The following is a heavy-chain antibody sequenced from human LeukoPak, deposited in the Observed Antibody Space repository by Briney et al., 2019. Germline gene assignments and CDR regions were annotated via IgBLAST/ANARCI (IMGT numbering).Heavy chain of an antibody. CDR1: GFTVSSNF. CDR2: ILTAGKT. J-gene: IGHJ3*02. Sequence: PGGSLSLSCAASGFTVSSNFMSWVRQAPGKGLEWVSVILTAGKTYYADSVKGRFTISRDDSKNMVYLQMNSLRTEDTAVYYCAREWTTNYAFDIWGQGSMVTVSS. D-gene: IGHD4-17*01. V-gene: IGHV3-53*01. CDR3: AREWTTNYAFDI.